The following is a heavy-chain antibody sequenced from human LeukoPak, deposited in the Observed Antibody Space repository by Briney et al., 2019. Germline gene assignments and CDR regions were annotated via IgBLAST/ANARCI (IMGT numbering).Heavy chain of an antibody. J-gene: IGHJ4*02. CDR1: GFTFSSYE. D-gene: IGHD5-18*01. CDR2: ISSSGSTI. V-gene: IGHV3-48*03. Sequence: GRSLILSCAASGFTFSSYEMNWVRQAPGKGLEWVSYISSSGSTIYYADSVKGRFTISRDNAKTSLYLQMNSLRAEDTAVYYCARVNLDTAGFDYWGQRTLATVSS. CDR3: ARVNLDTAGFDY.